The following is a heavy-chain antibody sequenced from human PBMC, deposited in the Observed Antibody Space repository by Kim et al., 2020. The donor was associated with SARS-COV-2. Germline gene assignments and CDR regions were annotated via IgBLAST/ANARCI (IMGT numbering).Heavy chain of an antibody. CDR1: GDSISSSSFY. V-gene: IGHV4-39*01. CDR2: IYNSWSA. CDR3: ASLIVGAPDY. J-gene: IGHJ4*02. Sequence: SETLSLTCTVSGDSISSSSFYWGWIRQPPGKGLEWIGSIYNSWSAYYNPSLKSRVTISVDTSKNQFSLKLSSVTAADTAVYYCASLIVGAPDYWGQGTLVTVSS. D-gene: IGHD1-26*01.